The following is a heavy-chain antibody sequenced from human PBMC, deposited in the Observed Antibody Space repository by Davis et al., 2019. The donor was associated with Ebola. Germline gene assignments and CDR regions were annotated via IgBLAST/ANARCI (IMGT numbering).Heavy chain of an antibody. D-gene: IGHD2-2*01. CDR2: INTDGSFT. CDR3: ARSSYQPDW. Sequence: GESLKISCAASGFTFSRYWMHWVRQAPGKGLVWVSRINTDGSFTDYADSVKGRFTISRDNARNTVSLQMNSLRAEDTALYYCARSSYQPDWWGQGTLVTASS. J-gene: IGHJ4*02. CDR1: GFTFSRYW. V-gene: IGHV3-74*01.